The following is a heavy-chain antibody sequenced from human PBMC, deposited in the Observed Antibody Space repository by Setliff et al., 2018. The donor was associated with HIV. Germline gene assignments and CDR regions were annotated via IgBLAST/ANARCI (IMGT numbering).Heavy chain of an antibody. J-gene: IGHJ5*02. CDR2: IRTKAHGGTT. Sequence: SLRLSCTASGFSFGDFALNWVRQAPGKGLEWIGFIRTKAHGGTTDYAAPVKGRFTISRDDSKTTLYLQMNSLKTEDTAVYYCTTEDPWLRFGHWGQGTLVTVSS. D-gene: IGHD5-12*01. CDR3: TTEDPWLRFGH. CDR1: GFSFGDFA. V-gene: IGHV3-49*04.